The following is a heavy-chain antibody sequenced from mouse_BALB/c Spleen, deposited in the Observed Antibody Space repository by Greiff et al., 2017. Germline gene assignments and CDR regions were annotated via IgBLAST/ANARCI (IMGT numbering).Heavy chain of an antibody. CDR2: INPSSGYT. V-gene: IGHV1-4*01. CDR1: GYTFTSYT. D-gene: IGHD1-1*01. CDR3: AREGITTVVATYYYAMDY. Sequence: QVQLQQSGAELARPGASVKMSCKASGYTFTSYTMHWVKQRPGQGLEWIGYINPSSGYTNYNQKFKDKATLTADKSSSTAYMQLSSLTSEDSAVYYCAREGITTVVATYYYAMDYWGQGTSVTVSS. J-gene: IGHJ4*01.